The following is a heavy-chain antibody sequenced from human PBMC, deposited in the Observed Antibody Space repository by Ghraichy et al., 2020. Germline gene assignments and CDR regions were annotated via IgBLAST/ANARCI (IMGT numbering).Heavy chain of an antibody. CDR3: ARAPDYDAYMRFDY. CDR2: IYHSGRT. D-gene: IGHD4-17*01. J-gene: IGHJ4*02. CDR1: GYSISSDYY. V-gene: IGHV4-38-2*01. Sequence: SETLSLTCAVSGYSISSDYYWGWIRQSPGKGLEWIGSIYHSGRTYYNPSLKTRVTMSVDTSKNQFSLKLSSVTAADTAIYYCARAPDYDAYMRFDYWGQGTLVSVSS.